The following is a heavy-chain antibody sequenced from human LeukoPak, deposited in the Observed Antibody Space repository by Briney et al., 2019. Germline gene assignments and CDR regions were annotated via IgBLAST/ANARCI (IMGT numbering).Heavy chain of an antibody. CDR2: IWYDGSKK. Sequence: GGSLRLSCAASGFSFSSYVMHWVRQAPGKGLEWVALIWYDGSKKYFVDSVKGRFTISRDNFQSTLYLQMNSLRAEDTAVYFCARDAYDTNGYYTRIYWGQGTLVAVSS. CDR3: ARDAYDTNGYYTRIY. V-gene: IGHV3-33*01. J-gene: IGHJ4*02. D-gene: IGHD3-22*01. CDR1: GFSFSSYV.